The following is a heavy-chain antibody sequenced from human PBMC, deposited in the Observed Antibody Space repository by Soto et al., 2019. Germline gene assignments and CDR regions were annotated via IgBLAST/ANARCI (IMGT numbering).Heavy chain of an antibody. J-gene: IGHJ4*02. Sequence: GALRLSCAASGFTFSSYEMNWVRQAPGKGLEWVSYISSRGSTIYYADSVKGRFTISRDNAKNSLYLQMNSLRAEDTAVYYCARPGRDSSGYYYDYWGQGTLVTVSS. V-gene: IGHV3-48*03. CDR2: ISSRGSTI. CDR3: ARPGRDSSGYYYDY. CDR1: GFTFSSYE. D-gene: IGHD3-22*01.